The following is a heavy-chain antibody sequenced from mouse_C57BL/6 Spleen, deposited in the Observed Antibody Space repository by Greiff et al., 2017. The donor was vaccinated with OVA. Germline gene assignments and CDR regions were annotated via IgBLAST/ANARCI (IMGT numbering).Heavy chain of an antibody. Sequence: QVQLKQSGPELVKPGASVKISCKASGYAFSSSWMNWVKQRPGKGLEWIGRIYPGDGDTNYNGKFKGKATLTADKSSSTAYMQLSSLTSEDSAVYFCAREEGYYGSSFDYWGQGTTLTVSS. CDR2: IYPGDGDT. D-gene: IGHD1-1*01. J-gene: IGHJ2*01. V-gene: IGHV1-82*01. CDR1: GYAFSSSW. CDR3: AREEGYYGSSFDY.